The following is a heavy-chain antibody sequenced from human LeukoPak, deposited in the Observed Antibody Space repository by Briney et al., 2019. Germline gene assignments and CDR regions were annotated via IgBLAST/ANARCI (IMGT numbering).Heavy chain of an antibody. CDR1: GYTFTSYY. J-gene: IGHJ4*02. V-gene: IGHV1-2*02. D-gene: IGHD3-16*01. Sequence: GASVKVSCKASGYTFTSYYIHWVRQAPGQGLEWMGRINPSGGSTNYAQKFQGRVTMTRDTSISTAYMELSRLRSDDTAVYYCARDGEMGEETSNPLEAADYWGQGTLVTVSS. CDR2: INPSGGST. CDR3: ARDGEMGEETSNPLEAADY.